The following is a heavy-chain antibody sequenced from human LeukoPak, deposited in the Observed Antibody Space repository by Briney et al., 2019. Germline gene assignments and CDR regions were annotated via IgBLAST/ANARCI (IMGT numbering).Heavy chain of an antibody. CDR2: IKQDGSEK. CDR3: ARDPDVSPSMDV. V-gene: IGHV3-7*01. CDR1: GFTFSSYW. D-gene: IGHD1-14*01. J-gene: IGHJ6*03. Sequence: GESLRLSCAASGFTFSSYWMSWVRQAPGKGLEWVANIKQDGSEKYYVDSVKGRFTISRDNAKNSLYLQMNSLRAEDTAEYYCARDPDVSPSMDVWGKGTTVTISS.